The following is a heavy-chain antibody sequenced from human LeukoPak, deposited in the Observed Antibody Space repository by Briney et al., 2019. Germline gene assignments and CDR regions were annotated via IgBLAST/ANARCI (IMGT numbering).Heavy chain of an antibody. CDR2: IIPILGIA. CDR1: GGTFSSYT. V-gene: IGHV1-69*02. Sequence: SVKVSCKASGGTFSSYTISWVRQAPGQGLEWMGRIIPILGIANYAQKFQGRVTITTDESTSTAYMELSSLRSEDTAVYYCASSGRDYYGSDHFDYWGQGTLVTVSS. CDR3: ASSGRDYYGSDHFDY. J-gene: IGHJ4*02. D-gene: IGHD3-10*01.